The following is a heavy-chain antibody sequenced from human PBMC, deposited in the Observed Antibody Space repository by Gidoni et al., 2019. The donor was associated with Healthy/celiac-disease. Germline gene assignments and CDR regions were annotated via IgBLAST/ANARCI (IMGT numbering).Heavy chain of an antibody. CDR3: ARAVGTYGSGTTFDY. V-gene: IGHV3-11*05. J-gene: IGHJ4*02. CDR2: ISSSSSYT. D-gene: IGHD3-10*01. Sequence: QVQLVESAGGLVKPGWSLRLSCPASGFPFRDYYMSWLRQAPGKGLEWVSYISSSSSYTNYADSVKGRFTISRDNAKNSLYLQMNSLGAEDTAVYYCARAVGTYGSGTTFDYWGQGTLVTVSS. CDR1: GFPFRDYY.